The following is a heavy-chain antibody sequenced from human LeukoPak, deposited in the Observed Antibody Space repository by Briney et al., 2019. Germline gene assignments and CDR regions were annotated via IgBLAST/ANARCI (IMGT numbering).Heavy chain of an antibody. CDR2: IYYSGST. J-gene: IGHJ4*02. Sequence: SETLSLTCTVSGGSISNSSYYWGWIRQPPGKGLEWIGSIYYSGSTYYNPSLKSRVTISVDTSKNQFSLKLSSVTAADTAVYYCAKDQGSGSGSYSWGYFDYWGQGTLVIVSS. D-gene: IGHD3-10*01. CDR1: GGSISNSSYY. V-gene: IGHV4-39*07. CDR3: AKDQGSGSGSYSWGYFDY.